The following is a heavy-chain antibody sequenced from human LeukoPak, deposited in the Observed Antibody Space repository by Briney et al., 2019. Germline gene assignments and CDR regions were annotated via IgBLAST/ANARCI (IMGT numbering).Heavy chain of an antibody. Sequence: GGSLRLSCAASGFTFSTSSMSWVRQAPGRGLEWVSLFSGGCSGRTYYADSVKGRFTISRDNSKNTLYLHMNSLRAEDTAIYYCAKRYCSGGSCYHRYFDYWGQGTLVTGSS. V-gene: IGHV3-23*01. J-gene: IGHJ4*02. CDR3: AKRYCSGGSCYHRYFDY. CDR2: FSGGCSGRT. D-gene: IGHD2-15*01. CDR1: GFTFSTSS.